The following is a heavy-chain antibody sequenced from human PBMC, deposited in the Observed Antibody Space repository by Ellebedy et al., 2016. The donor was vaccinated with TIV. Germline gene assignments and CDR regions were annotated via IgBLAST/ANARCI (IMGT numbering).Heavy chain of an antibody. J-gene: IGHJ4*02. Sequence: AASVKVSCKASGYTFTSFGIIWVRQAPGQGLEWMGWISWYNGNTKYGQTFQGRLTMTTDTSTSTAYMELRGLRPDDTAVYFCARGGNYYTSSGDYRYYFDYWGQGTLVTVSS. V-gene: IGHV1-18*01. CDR3: ARGGNYYTSSGDYRYYFDY. CDR1: GYTFTSFG. D-gene: IGHD2-21*02. CDR2: ISWYNGNT.